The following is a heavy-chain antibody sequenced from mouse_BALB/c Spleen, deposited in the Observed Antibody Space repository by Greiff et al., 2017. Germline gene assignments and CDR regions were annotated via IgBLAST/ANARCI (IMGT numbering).Heavy chain of an antibody. Sequence: QVQLQQSGPGLVAPSQSLSITCTVSGFSLTSYDISWIRQPPGKGLEWLGVIWTGGGTNYNSAFMSRLSISKDNSKSQVFLKMNSLQTDDTAIYYCVRSTVVAYYYAMDYWGQGTSVTVSS. D-gene: IGHD1-1*01. CDR3: VRSTVVAYYYAMDY. CDR1: GFSLTSYD. V-gene: IGHV2-9-2*01. J-gene: IGHJ4*01. CDR2: IWTGGGT.